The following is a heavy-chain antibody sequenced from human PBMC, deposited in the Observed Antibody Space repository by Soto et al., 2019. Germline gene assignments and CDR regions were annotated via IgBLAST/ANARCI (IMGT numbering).Heavy chain of an antibody. J-gene: IGHJ3*01. CDR2: ISYSGST. Sequence: SETLSLTCTVSAGSISTINYYWSWIRQPPEKGLEWIGYISYSGSTFYHSSLKSRVTISLDTSKKQFSLTLTSVTAADTAVDYCARSEQWDGFEPWGQGTMVTVSS. D-gene: IGHD3-10*01. V-gene: IGHV4-31*03. CDR3: ARSEQWDGFEP. CDR1: AGSISTINYY.